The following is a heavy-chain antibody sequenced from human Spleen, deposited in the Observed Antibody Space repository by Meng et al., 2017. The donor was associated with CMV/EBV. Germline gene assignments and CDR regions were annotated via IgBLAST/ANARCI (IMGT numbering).Heavy chain of an antibody. Sequence: ASVKVSCKASGYTFTSYGISWVRQAPGQGLEWMGWISAYNGNTNYAQKLQGRVTMTTDTSTSTAYMELSRLKSGDTAVVFCARLFHTSLGTNYYYGMDVWGQGTTVTVSS. V-gene: IGHV1-18*01. CDR3: ARLFHTSLGTNYYYGMDV. CDR2: ISAYNGNT. CDR1: GYTFTSYG. D-gene: IGHD3/OR15-3a*01. J-gene: IGHJ6*02.